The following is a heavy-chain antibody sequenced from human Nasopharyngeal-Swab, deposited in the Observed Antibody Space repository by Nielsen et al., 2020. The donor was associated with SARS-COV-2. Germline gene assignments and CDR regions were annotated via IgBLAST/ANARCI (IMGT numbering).Heavy chain of an antibody. V-gene: IGHV3-9*01. CDR3: AKESSPYDFWSGYSGGGAFDI. CDR1: GFTFDDYA. CDR2: ISWNSGSI. D-gene: IGHD3-3*01. J-gene: IGHJ3*02. Sequence: SLKIPCAASGFTFDDYAMHWVRQAPGKGLEWVSGISWNSGSIGYADSVKGRFTISRDNAKNSLYLQMNSLRAEDTALYYCAKESSPYDFWSGYSGGGAFDIWGQGTMVTVSS.